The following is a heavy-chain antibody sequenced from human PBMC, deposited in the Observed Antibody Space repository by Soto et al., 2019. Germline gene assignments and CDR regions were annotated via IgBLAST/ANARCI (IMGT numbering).Heavy chain of an antibody. D-gene: IGHD4-17*01. V-gene: IGHV4-30-4*01. CDR2: IYYSGST. Sequence: SGTLSLTCTFSVGSISIGDYYWSWIRQPPGKGLEWIGYIYYSGSTYYNPSLKSRVTISVDTSKNQFSLKLSSVTAADTAVYYCARASAQMTTVYYWGPGTLVTVS. J-gene: IGHJ4*02. CDR1: VGSISIGDYY. CDR3: ARASAQMTTVYY.